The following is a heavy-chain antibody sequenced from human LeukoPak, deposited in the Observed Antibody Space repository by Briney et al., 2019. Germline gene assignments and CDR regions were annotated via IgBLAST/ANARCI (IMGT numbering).Heavy chain of an antibody. CDR2: VTSSSSTI. D-gene: IGHD3-3*01. CDR1: GFTFSSYS. Sequence: GGSLRLSCAASGFTFSSYSMNWVRQAPGKGLEWVSYVTSSSSTIYYADSVKGRFTISRDNAKNSLYLQMNSLRDEDTAVYYCARVLEWLLADASDIWGQGTMVTVSS. CDR3: ARVLEWLLADASDI. V-gene: IGHV3-48*02. J-gene: IGHJ3*02.